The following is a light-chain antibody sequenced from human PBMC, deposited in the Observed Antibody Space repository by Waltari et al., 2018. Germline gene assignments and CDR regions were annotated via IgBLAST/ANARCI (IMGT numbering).Light chain of an antibody. J-gene: IGLJ1*01. V-gene: IGLV2-23*02. CDR1: SSDVGSYNL. CDR3: CSYAGSNTFGV. Sequence: QSALAQPASVSGSPGQSITISCTGTSSDVGSYNLVSWYQQHPGKAPKLMIYEVIKRPSGVSDRFSGSKSGNTASLTISGLQAEDEADYYCCSYAGSNTFGVFGTGTKVTVL. CDR2: EVI.